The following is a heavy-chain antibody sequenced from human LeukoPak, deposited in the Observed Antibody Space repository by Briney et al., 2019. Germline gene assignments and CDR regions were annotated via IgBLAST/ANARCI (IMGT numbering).Heavy chain of an antibody. CDR1: GFTFSSYG. CDR2: IRYDGSNK. D-gene: IGHD3-3*01. CDR3: AKDLELRCLEWLPNFDY. V-gene: IGHV3-30*02. J-gene: IGHJ4*02. Sequence: PGGSLRLSCAASGFTFSSYGMHWVRQALGKGLEWVAFIRYDGSNKYYGDSVKGRFTISRDNSKNTLYLQMNSLRAEDTAVYYCAKDLELRCLEWLPNFDYWGQGTLVTVSS.